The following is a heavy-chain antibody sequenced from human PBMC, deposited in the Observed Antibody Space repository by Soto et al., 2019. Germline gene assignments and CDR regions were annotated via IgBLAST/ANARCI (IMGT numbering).Heavy chain of an antibody. CDR2: IYYSGST. J-gene: IGHJ5*02. V-gene: IGHV4-39*01. D-gene: IGHD1-1*01. CDR3: ARHESGEWNDNWFDP. Sequence: QLQLQESGPGLVKPSETLSLTCTVSGGSISSSSYYWGWIRQPPGKGLEWIGSIYYSGSTYYNPSLKSRVTITLDTSKNQFSLKLSSVTAADTAVYYCARHESGEWNDNWFDPWGQGTLVTVSS. CDR1: GGSISSSSYY.